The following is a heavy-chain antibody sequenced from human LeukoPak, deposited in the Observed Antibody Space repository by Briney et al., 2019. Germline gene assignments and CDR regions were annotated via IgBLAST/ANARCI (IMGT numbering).Heavy chain of an antibody. Sequence: SVKVSCKASGGTFSSYAISWVRQAPGQGLEWMGGIIPIFGTANYAQKFQGRVTITRGTSASTAYMELSSLRSEDTAVYYCASIAVAGLYNWFDPWGQGTLVTVSS. CDR1: GGTFSSYA. CDR2: IIPIFGTA. D-gene: IGHD6-19*01. J-gene: IGHJ5*02. V-gene: IGHV1-69*05. CDR3: ASIAVAGLYNWFDP.